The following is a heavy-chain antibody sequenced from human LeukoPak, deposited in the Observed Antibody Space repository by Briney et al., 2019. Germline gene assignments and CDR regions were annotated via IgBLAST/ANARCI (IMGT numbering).Heavy chain of an antibody. CDR2: INHSGST. Sequence: SETLSLTCAVDGGSFSGYYWSWIRQPPGKGLEWIGEINHSGSTNYNPSLKSRVTISVDTSKNQFSLKLSSVTAADTAVYYCARGQGIAAAGCLDYWGQGTLVTVSS. CDR3: ARGQGIAAAGCLDY. V-gene: IGHV4-34*01. J-gene: IGHJ4*02. D-gene: IGHD6-13*01. CDR1: GGSFSGYY.